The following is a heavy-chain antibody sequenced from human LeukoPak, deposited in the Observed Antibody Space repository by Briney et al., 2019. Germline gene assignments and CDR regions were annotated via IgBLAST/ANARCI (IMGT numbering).Heavy chain of an antibody. CDR1: GFTFSSYG. V-gene: IGHV3-30*18. Sequence: GGSLRLSCAASGFTFSSYGMHWVRQAPGKGLEWVAVISYDGSNKYYADSVKGRFAISRDNSKNTLYLQMNSLRAEDTAVYYCAKASVQPYYYDSSGYYGLFDYWGQGTLVTVSS. CDR2: ISYDGSNK. D-gene: IGHD3-22*01. CDR3: AKASVQPYYYDSSGYYGLFDY. J-gene: IGHJ4*02.